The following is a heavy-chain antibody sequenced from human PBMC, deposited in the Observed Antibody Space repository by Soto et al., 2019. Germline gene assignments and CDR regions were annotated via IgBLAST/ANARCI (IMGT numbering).Heavy chain of an antibody. CDR1: GGSISSSSYY. CDR3: TRGWTTVTTFGY. J-gene: IGHJ4*02. CDR2: IYYSGST. V-gene: IGHV4-39*07. Sequence: SETLSLTCTVSGGSISSSSYYWGWIRQPPGKGLEWIGSIYYSGSTYYNPSLKSRVTISVDTSKNQFSLKLSSVTAADTAVYYCTRGWTTVTTFGYWGQGTLVTVSS. D-gene: IGHD4-17*01.